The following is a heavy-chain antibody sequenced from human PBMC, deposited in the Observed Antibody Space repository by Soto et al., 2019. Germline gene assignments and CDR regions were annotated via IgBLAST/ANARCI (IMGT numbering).Heavy chain of an antibody. CDR3: ARGGYCTNGVCYPTLYYYYGMDV. V-gene: IGHV1-3*01. J-gene: IGHJ6*02. CDR1: GYTFTSYA. Sequence: ASVKVSCKASGYTFTSYAMHWVRQAPGQRLEWMGWINAGNGNTKYSQKFQGRVTITRDTSASTAYMELSSLRSEDTAVYYCARGGYCTNGVCYPTLYYYYGMDVWGQGTTVTVSS. D-gene: IGHD2-8*01. CDR2: INAGNGNT.